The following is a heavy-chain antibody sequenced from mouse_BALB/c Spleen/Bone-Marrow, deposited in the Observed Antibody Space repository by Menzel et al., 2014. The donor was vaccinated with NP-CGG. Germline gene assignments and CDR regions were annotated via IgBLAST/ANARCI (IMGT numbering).Heavy chain of an antibody. V-gene: IGHV14-3*02. CDR3: ASYRLRTYFDY. J-gene: IGHJ2*01. Sequence: EVQLQQSGAELVKPGASVRLSCTASGFNIKDTYIHWVKQRPEQGLEWIGRIDPANGNTKYDPKFKGKATITADTSSNTGCLQVCSLTSEDTAVYYDASYRLRTYFDYGGQGTTLTVSS. D-gene: IGHD2-14*01. CDR2: IDPANGNT. CDR1: GFNIKDTY.